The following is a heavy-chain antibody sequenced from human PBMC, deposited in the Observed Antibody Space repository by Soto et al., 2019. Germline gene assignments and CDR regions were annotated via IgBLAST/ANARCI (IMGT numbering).Heavy chain of an antibody. V-gene: IGHV3-21*01. CDR1: GFTFSSYS. CDR3: ARDYDFWSGSFDY. J-gene: IGHJ4*02. Sequence: GGSLRLSCAASGFTFSSYSMNWVRQAPGKGLEWVSSISSSSSYIYYADSVKGRFTISRDNAKNSLYLQMNSLRAEDTAVYYCARDYDFWSGSFDYWGQGTLVTVSS. D-gene: IGHD3-3*01. CDR2: ISSSSSYI.